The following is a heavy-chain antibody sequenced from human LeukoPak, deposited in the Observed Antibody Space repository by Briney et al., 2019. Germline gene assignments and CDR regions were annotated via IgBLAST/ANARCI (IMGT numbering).Heavy chain of an antibody. CDR1: GFTVSSYY. CDR2: IYSGGST. V-gene: IGHV3-53*01. D-gene: IGHD3-3*01. CDR3: ARDLFGVVTSDDAFDI. J-gene: IGHJ3*02. Sequence: GGSLRLSCAASGFTVSSYYMSWVRQAPGKGLEWVSVIYSGGSTYYADSVKGRFTISRDNSKNTLYLQMNSLRAEDTAVYYCARDLFGVVTSDDAFDIWGQGTMVTVSS.